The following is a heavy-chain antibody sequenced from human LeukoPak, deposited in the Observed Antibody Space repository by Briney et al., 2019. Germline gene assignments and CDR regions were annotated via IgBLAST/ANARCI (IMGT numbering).Heavy chain of an antibody. Sequence: SETLSLTCTVSGGSISSSSYYWGWIRQPPGKGLEWIGSIYYSGSTNYNPSLKSRVTISVDTSKNQFSLKLSSVTAADTAVYYCARGKKHVYGSGSTNWFDPWGQGTLVTVSS. CDR2: IYYSGST. V-gene: IGHV4-39*07. CDR3: ARGKKHVYGSGSTNWFDP. J-gene: IGHJ5*02. D-gene: IGHD3-10*01. CDR1: GGSISSSSYY.